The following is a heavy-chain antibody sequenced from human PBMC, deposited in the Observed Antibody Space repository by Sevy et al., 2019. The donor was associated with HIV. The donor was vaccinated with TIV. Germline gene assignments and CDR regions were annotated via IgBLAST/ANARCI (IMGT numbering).Heavy chain of an antibody. CDR2: ISWNSGSI. Sequence: GGSLRLSCAASGFTFDDYAMHWVRQAPGKGLEWVSGISWNSGSIGYAYSVKGRFTISRDNAKNSLYLQMNSLRAEDTALYYCAKDITPGYSSGWTTFDYWGQGTLVTVSS. V-gene: IGHV3-9*01. D-gene: IGHD6-19*01. J-gene: IGHJ4*02. CDR1: GFTFDDYA. CDR3: AKDITPGYSSGWTTFDY.